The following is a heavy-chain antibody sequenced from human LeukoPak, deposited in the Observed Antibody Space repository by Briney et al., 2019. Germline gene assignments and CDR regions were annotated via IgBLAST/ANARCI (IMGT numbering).Heavy chain of an antibody. D-gene: IGHD3-10*01. V-gene: IGHV6-1*01. CDR2: AYYRSKWYN. CDR1: GDSVSSNSTG. J-gene: IGHJ4*02. Sequence: SQTLPLTCVISGDSVSSNSTGWSWIRQSPSRGLEWLGRAYYRSKWYNDYAVSVKSRITINPDTSKNQFSLQLNSVTPEDTAVYYCAGISGSFFRCWGQGTLVTVSS. CDR3: AGISGSFFRC.